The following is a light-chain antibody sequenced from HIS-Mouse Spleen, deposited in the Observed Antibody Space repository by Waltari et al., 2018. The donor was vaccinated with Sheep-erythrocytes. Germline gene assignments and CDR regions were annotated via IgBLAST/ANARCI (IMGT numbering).Light chain of an antibody. CDR3: QSADSSGTYVV. V-gene: IGLV3-25*03. CDR2: KDS. CDR1: ALPKQY. Sequence: SYELTQPPSVSVSPGQTARITCSGDALPKQYAYWYQQKPGQAPVLGVYKDSERPSGTHERVSGSSSGTTVTLTISGVQAEDEADYYCQSADSSGTYVVFGGGTKLTVL. J-gene: IGLJ2*01.